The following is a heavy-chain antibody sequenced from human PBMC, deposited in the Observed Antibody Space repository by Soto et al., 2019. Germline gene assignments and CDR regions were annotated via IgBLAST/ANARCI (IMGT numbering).Heavy chain of an antibody. V-gene: IGHV1-3*01. Sequence: QVQLVQSGAEVKKPGASVKVSCKASGYTFTSYAMHWVRQAPGQRLEWMGWINAGNGNTKYSQKCQGRGTITWDTSASTAYKGLSSLRSKATAVYYWARGDYYCDSSGYYPDYWGQGTLVTVSS. J-gene: IGHJ4*02. CDR2: INAGNGNT. D-gene: IGHD3-22*01. CDR3: ARGDYYCDSSGYYPDY. CDR1: GYTFTSYA.